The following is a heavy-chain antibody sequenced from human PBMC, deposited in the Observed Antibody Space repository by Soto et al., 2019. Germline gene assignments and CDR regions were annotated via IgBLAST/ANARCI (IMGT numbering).Heavy chain of an antibody. V-gene: IGHV3-30*18. CDR1: GFTFISYG. J-gene: IGHJ6*03. CDR3: AKDGGNWGLTGYYYYYYYMDV. D-gene: IGHD7-27*01. CDR2: ISYDGSNK. Sequence: QVQLVESGGGVVQPGRSLRLSCAASGFTFISYGRHWVRQAQGKGREGVAVISYDGSNKYYADSVKGRFTISRDNSKNTLYLQMNSLRAEDTAVYYCAKDGGNWGLTGYYYYYYYMDVWGKGTTVTVSS.